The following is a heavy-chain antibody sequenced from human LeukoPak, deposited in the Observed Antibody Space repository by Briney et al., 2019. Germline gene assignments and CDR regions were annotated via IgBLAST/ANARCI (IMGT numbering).Heavy chain of an antibody. V-gene: IGHV1-2*02. CDR1: GYTFTGYY. CDR2: INPNSGGT. Sequence: GASVKVSCKASGYTFTGYYMHWVRQAPGQGLEWMGWINPNSGGTNYAQKFQGRVTMIRDTSISTAYMELSRLRSDDTAVYYCARTYGSGSYFRGPFDYWGQGTLVTVSS. CDR3: ARTYGSGSYFRGPFDY. D-gene: IGHD3-10*01. J-gene: IGHJ4*02.